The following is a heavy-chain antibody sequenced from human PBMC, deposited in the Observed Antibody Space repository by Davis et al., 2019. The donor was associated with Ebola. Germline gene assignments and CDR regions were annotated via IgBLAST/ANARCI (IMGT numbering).Heavy chain of an antibody. CDR3: AVLPARPILIGYS. Sequence: ASVKVSCKASGYTFTGYYMHWVRQAPGQGLEWMGRINPNSGGTNYAQKFQGRVTMTRDTSISTAYMELSRLRSDDTAVYYCAVLPARPILIGYSWGQGTLVTVSS. J-gene: IGHJ4*02. CDR1: GYTFTGYY. V-gene: IGHV1-2*06. D-gene: IGHD3-9*01. CDR2: INPNSGGT.